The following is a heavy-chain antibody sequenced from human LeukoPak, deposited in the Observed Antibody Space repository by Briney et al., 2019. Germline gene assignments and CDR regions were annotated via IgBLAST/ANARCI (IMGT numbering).Heavy chain of an antibody. Sequence: ASVKVSCKASGGTFSSYAISWVRQAPGQGLEWMGRIIPILGIANYAQKFQGRVTITADKSTSTAYMELSSLRSEDTAVYYCAREALELRYFDWLFYGMDVWGQGTTVTVSS. CDR3: AREALELRYFDWLFYGMDV. CDR1: GGTFSSYA. J-gene: IGHJ6*02. V-gene: IGHV1-69*04. CDR2: IIPILGIA. D-gene: IGHD3-9*01.